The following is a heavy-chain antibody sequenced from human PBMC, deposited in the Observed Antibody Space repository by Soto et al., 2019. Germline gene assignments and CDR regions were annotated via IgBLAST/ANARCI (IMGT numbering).Heavy chain of an antibody. D-gene: IGHD3-16*01. CDR1: GFTLSSYA. CDR3: AKEMESSRVSYV. J-gene: IGHJ6*02. CDR2: ISGSGGST. V-gene: IGHV3-23*01. Sequence: GGSLRLSCAASGFTLSSYAMSWVRQAPGKGLEWVSAISGSGGSTYYADSVKGRFTISRDNSKNTLYLQMNCLRAEDTAVYYCAKEMESSRVSYVWGQGTTVTVSS.